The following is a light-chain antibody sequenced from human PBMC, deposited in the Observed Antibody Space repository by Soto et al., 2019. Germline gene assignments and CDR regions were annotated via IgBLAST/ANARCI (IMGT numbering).Light chain of an antibody. Sequence: QSALTQPPSVSGSPGQSVAISCTGTSSDIGAYNRVSWYQHPPGTAPKLMMYDVNNPPSCVPDRFSGSKSGNTASLTIYGLQADDEADYYCSSFTRSNPYVFGTGTTLTVL. J-gene: IGLJ1*01. CDR3: SSFTRSNPYV. CDR1: SSDIGAYNR. V-gene: IGLV2-18*02. CDR2: DVN.